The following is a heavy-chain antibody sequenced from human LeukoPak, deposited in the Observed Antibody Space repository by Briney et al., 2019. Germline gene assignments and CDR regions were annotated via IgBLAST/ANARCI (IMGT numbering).Heavy chain of an antibody. V-gene: IGHV3-9*01. D-gene: IGHD1-1*01. CDR3: AKESGGTTGTTGYFDY. J-gene: IGHJ4*02. CDR2: ISWNSGSI. CDR1: GFTFDDYA. Sequence: GRSLRLSCAASGFTFDDYAMHWVRQAPGKGLEWVSGISWNSGSIGYADSVKGRFTISRDNAKNSLYLQMNSLGAEDTALYYCAKESGGTTGTTGYFDYWGQGTLVTVSS.